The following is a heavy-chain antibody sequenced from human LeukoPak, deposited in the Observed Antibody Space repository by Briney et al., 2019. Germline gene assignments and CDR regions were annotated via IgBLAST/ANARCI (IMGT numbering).Heavy chain of an antibody. CDR2: VHYSGSA. Sequence: KTSETRSLTCTVSGGSISSSDYYWTWIRQHPRKGLEWVGYVHYSGSASYNPSLKSRVTISGDTSKNQFSLKLSSVTAADTAVYYCARDRVTVAGRDYSYYYGMDVWGQGTAVTVSS. V-gene: IGHV4-31*03. J-gene: IGHJ6*02. CDR1: GGSISSSDYY. CDR3: ARDRVTVAGRDYSYYYGMDV. D-gene: IGHD6-19*01.